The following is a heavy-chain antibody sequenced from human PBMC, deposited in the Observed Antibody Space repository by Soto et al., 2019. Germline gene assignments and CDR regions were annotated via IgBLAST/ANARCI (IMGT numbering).Heavy chain of an antibody. D-gene: IGHD3-10*01. CDR2: INHSGST. CDR3: ARGPHYYTSGKFLFYDYGMDV. V-gene: IGHV4-34*01. Sequence: TSETLSLTCAVYGGSSSDYYWTWIRQPPGKGLEWIGHINHSGSTKSNPSLKSRVTISVDTSKNQFSLKVTSVTAADTAVYYCARGPHYYTSGKFLFYDYGMDVWGKGTTVT. CDR1: GGSSSDYY. J-gene: IGHJ6*04.